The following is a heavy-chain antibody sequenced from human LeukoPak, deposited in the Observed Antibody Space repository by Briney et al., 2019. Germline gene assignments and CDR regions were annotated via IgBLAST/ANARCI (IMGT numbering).Heavy chain of an antibody. CDR1: GYIFTDYS. CDR3: ARETHTRDLVF. CDR2: ISAYNGNT. V-gene: IGHV1-18*01. Sequence: ASVKVSCKTSGYIFTDYSLSRVRQAPGQGLEWMGWISAYNGNTEYAQKVQDRITLTTDTSTATAYLELRTLRSDDTAVYYCARETHTRDLVFWGQGTLVTVSS. J-gene: IGHJ4*02. D-gene: IGHD5/OR15-5a*01.